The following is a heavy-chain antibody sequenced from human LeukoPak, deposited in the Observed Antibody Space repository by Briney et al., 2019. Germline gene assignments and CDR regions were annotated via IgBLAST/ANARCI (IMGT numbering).Heavy chain of an antibody. D-gene: IGHD4-17*01. J-gene: IGHJ4*02. V-gene: IGHV4-39*07. CDR1: GGSISSSSYY. Sequence: SETLSLTCTVSGGSISSSSYYWGWIRQPPGKGLEWIGEINHSGSTNYNPSLKSRVTISVDTSKNQFSLKLSSVTAADTAVYYCARGNYGDYDYWGQRTLVTVSS. CDR2: INHSGST. CDR3: ARGNYGDYDY.